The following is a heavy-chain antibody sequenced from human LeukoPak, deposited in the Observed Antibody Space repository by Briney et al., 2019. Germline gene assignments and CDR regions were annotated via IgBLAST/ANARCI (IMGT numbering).Heavy chain of an antibody. CDR3: ARVRVAAAGTRNCFDY. CDR1: GFTFSGSA. CDR2: IYYSGST. Sequence: GSLRLSCAASGFTFSGSAMHWVRQPPGKGLEWIGSIYYSGSTYYNPSLKSRVTISVDTSKNQFSLKLSSVTAADTAVYYCARVRVAAAGTRNCFDYWGQGTLVTVSS. J-gene: IGHJ4*02. D-gene: IGHD6-13*01. V-gene: IGHV4-38-2*01.